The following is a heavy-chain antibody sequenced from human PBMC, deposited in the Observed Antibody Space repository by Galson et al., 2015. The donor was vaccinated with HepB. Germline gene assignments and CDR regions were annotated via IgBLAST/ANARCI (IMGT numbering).Heavy chain of an antibody. CDR1: GFTFSSYA. CDR3: ARDVRFGELNY. J-gene: IGHJ4*02. V-gene: IGHV3-30*04. Sequence: SLRLSCAASGFTFSSYAMHWVRQAPGKGLEWVAVISYDGSNKYYADSVKGRFTISRDNSKNTLYLQMNSLRAEDTAVYYCARDVRFGELNYWGQGTLVTVSS. CDR2: ISYDGSNK. D-gene: IGHD3-10*01.